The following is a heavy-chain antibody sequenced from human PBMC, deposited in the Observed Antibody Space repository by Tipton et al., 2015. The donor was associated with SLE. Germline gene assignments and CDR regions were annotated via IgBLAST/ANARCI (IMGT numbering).Heavy chain of an antibody. J-gene: IGHJ6*02. CDR2: IKSKTDGGTT. V-gene: IGHV3-15*01. CDR1: GFTFSNAW. CDR3: KNSGYYTGDSYYYGMDV. Sequence: SLRLSCAASGFTFSNAWMSWVRQAPGKGLEWVGRIKSKTDGGTTDYAAPVKGRFTISRDDSKNTLYLQMNSLKTEDTAVYYCKNSGYYTGDSYYYGMDVWGQGTTVTVSS. D-gene: IGHD5-12*01.